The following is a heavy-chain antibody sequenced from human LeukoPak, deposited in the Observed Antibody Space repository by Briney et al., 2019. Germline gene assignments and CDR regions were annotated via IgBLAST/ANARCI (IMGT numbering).Heavy chain of an antibody. Sequence: PGGSLRLSCAASGFTFSSYAMSWVRQAPGKGLEWVSAISGSGGSTYYADSVKGRFTISRDNAKNSLYLQMNSLRAEDTAVYYCARGIVVVPAGAFDIWGQGTMVTVSS. CDR2: ISGSGGST. V-gene: IGHV3-23*01. D-gene: IGHD2-2*01. CDR1: GFTFSSYA. CDR3: ARGIVVVPAGAFDI. J-gene: IGHJ3*02.